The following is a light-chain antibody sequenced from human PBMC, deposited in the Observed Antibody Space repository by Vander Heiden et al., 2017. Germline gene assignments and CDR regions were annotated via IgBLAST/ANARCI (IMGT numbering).Light chain of an antibody. CDR2: GNT. J-gene: IGLJ1*01. Sequence: QSVLTQPPSVSGAPGPRVTISCTGSSSNIGAGYDVHWYQQLPGTAPKLLMYGNTNRPSGVPDRFSGSKSGTSASLDITGLQAEDEADYYCQSYDTSLSGRVFGTGAKVTVL. CDR3: QSYDTSLSGRV. CDR1: SSNIGAGYD. V-gene: IGLV1-40*01.